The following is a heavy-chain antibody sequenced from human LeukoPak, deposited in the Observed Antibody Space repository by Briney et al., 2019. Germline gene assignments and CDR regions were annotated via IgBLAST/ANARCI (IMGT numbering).Heavy chain of an antibody. V-gene: IGHV1-2*02. CDR1: GYTFTGYY. J-gene: IGHJ6*02. D-gene: IGHD3-9*01. CDR3: ARRYFDWRYGMDV. CDR2: INPNSGGT. Sequence: ASVKVSCKASGYTFTGYYMHWVRQAPGQGLEWMGWINPNSGGTNYAQKFQGRVTMTRDTSISTAYMEPSRLRSDDTAVYYCARRYFDWRYGMDVWGQGTTVTVS.